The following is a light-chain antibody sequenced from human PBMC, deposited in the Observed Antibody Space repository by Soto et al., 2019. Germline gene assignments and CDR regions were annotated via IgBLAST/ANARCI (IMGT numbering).Light chain of an antibody. CDR3: CSYTSSTNYV. Sequence: QSVLTQPASVSGSPGQSITISCTGTTSDVSIYNYVSWYQQHPGKAPKLMIYGVSNRPSGVSNRFSGAKSGHTASLTISGLQVEDEADYYYCSYTSSTNYVFGPGTKVTVL. J-gene: IGLJ1*01. CDR1: TSDVSIYNY. CDR2: GVS. V-gene: IGLV2-14*01.